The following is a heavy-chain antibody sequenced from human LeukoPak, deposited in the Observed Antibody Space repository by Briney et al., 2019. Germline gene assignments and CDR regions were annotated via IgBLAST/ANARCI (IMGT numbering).Heavy chain of an antibody. V-gene: IGHV3-7*01. J-gene: IGHJ4*02. D-gene: IGHD1-14*01. CDR3: ARGRFTDNGVCDY. CDR2: IRQDGSDK. CDR1: GFTFSTHW. Sequence: PGGSLRLSCVASGFTFSTHWMNWVRQAPGKGLEWMANIRQDGSDKFYADSLRGRFTISRDNAKNSVFLQMTSLRAEDTAVYYCARGRFTDNGVCDYWGRGTLVIVS.